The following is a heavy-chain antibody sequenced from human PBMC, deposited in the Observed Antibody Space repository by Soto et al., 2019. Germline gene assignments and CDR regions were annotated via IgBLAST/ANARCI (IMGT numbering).Heavy chain of an antibody. V-gene: IGHV1-8*01. CDR2: MNPGSGNT. J-gene: IGHJ5*02. CDR3: ARMAASGSLNWFDP. CDR1: GYTFTNYE. D-gene: IGHD3-22*01. Sequence: QVQLVQSGAEVKKPGASVKVSCKASGYTFTNYEINWVRQATGQGLEWMGWMNPGSGNTGYAHKFQGRVTMTRNISISTAYMELSRLGSHDTAIYYCARMAASGSLNWFDPWGQGTLVTVSS.